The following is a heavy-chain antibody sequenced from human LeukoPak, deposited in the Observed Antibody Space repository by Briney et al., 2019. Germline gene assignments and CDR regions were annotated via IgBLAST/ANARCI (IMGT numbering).Heavy chain of an antibody. Sequence: PGGSLRLSCAASGFTFSSYSMNWVRQAPGKGLEWVSSISSSSSYIYYADSVKGRFTISRDNAKNPLYLQMNSLRAEDTAVYYCARDSPSGYYFDYWGQGTLVTVSS. V-gene: IGHV3-21*01. CDR2: ISSSSSYI. J-gene: IGHJ4*02. CDR3: ARDSPSGYYFDY. CDR1: GFTFSSYS.